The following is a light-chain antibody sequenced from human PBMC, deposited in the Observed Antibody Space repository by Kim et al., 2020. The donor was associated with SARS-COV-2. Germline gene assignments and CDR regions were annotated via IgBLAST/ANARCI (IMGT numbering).Light chain of an antibody. CDR1: KLGDKY. J-gene: IGLJ2*01. V-gene: IGLV3-1*01. CDR3: QAWDSSTSV. Sequence: SYELTQPPSVSVSPGQTASITCSGDKLGDKYACWYQQKPGQSPVLVIYQDSKRPSGIPERFSGSNSGNTATLTISGTQAMDEADYYCQAWDSSTSVFCG. CDR2: QDS.